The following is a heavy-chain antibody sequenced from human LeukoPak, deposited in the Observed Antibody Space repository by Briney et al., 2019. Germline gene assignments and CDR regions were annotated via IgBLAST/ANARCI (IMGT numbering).Heavy chain of an antibody. Sequence: GGSLRLSCAASGFTFSSYAMSWVRQAPGKWLECVSSIDGSIGSTYYADSVKGRFTISRDNSKNTLYLQMNRLRAEDTALYYCAKAPPYSSGWFQYYFDYWGQGTLVTVSS. J-gene: IGHJ4*02. CDR2: IDGSIGST. D-gene: IGHD6-19*01. CDR3: AKAPPYSSGWFQYYFDY. CDR1: GFTFSSYA. V-gene: IGHV3-23*01.